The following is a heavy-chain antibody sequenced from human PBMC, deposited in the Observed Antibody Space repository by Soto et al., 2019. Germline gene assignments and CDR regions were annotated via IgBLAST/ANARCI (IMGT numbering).Heavy chain of an antibody. CDR2: INAGNGNT. D-gene: IGHD3-3*01. CDR3: ARDREVPEASFGVVTPSNYGMDV. V-gene: IGHV1-3*01. Sequence: ASVKVSCKASGYTFTSYAMHWVRQAPGQRLEWMGWINAGNGNTKYSQKFQGRVTITRDTSASTAYMELSSLRSEDTAVYYCARDREVPEASFGVVTPSNYGMDVWGQGTTVTVSS. J-gene: IGHJ6*02. CDR1: GYTFTSYA.